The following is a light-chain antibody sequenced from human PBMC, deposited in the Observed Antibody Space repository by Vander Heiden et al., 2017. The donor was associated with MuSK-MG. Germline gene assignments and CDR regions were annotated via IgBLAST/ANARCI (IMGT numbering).Light chain of an antibody. V-gene: IGLV1-40*01. Sequence: QSVLTQPPSVSGAPAQRITISCTGSSSNIGAGHVVSWFQQPPGTAPRLLIYDDNHRPSGVPDRFSGSKSGTTASLAITGLQAEDEADYYCHSYASSLSYVFGTGTSVTVL. J-gene: IGLJ1*01. CDR3: HSYASSLSYV. CDR2: DDN. CDR1: SSNIGAGHV.